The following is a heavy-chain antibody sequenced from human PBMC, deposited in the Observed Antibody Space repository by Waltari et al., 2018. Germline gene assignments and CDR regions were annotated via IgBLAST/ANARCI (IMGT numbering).Heavy chain of an antibody. Sequence: QVQLQQWGPGLLKPSETLSLTCGIFGGSFSAYYWSWIRQSPGKGLEWIGEINHSGDTNYNPSLKSRLTISADTSKNHFSLKLTSVTAAETGVYFFARLWATLRFLEWLTEVDRFDVWGPGTMVTVSS. J-gene: IGHJ3*01. D-gene: IGHD3-3*01. V-gene: IGHV4-34*01. CDR3: ARLWATLRFLEWLTEVDRFDV. CDR2: INHSGDT. CDR1: GGSFSAYY.